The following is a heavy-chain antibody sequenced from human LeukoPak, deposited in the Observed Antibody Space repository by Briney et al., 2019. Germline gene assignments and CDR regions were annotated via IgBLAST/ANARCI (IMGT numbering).Heavy chain of an antibody. CDR2: IKQDGSEK. Sequence: GGSLRLSCAASGFTFSNYWMSWVRQAPGKGLEWVANIKQDGSEKYYADSVQGRFSISRDNAKNSLYLQMNSLRADDTAIYYCARGRYGLAIDIWGQGTLVTVSS. D-gene: IGHD4-17*01. CDR1: GFTFSNYW. V-gene: IGHV3-7*03. CDR3: ARGRYGLAIDI. J-gene: IGHJ3*02.